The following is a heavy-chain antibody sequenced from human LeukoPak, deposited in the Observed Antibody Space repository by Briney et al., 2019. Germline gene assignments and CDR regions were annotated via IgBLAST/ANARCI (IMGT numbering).Heavy chain of an antibody. CDR3: ASLGGTYDY. CDR2: ISDSGST. CDR1: RGSISSYY. Sequence: SETLSLTCTVSRGSISSYYWSWVRQPPGKGLEWIGCISDSGSTNYKPSLKSRVTISRDTSKSQVSLKMRFVTAADTAVYFCASLGGTYDYWGQGIQVIVSS. D-gene: IGHD1-26*01. J-gene: IGHJ4*02. V-gene: IGHV4-4*09.